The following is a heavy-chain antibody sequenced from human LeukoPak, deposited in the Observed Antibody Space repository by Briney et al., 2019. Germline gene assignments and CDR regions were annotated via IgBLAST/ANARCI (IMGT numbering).Heavy chain of an antibody. D-gene: IGHD1-26*01. CDR1: GGSFSSSY. V-gene: IGHV4-4*07. J-gene: IGHJ5*02. Sequence: SETLSLTCTVSGGSFSSSYWSWIRQPAGKGLEWIGRIYTSGSTNFNPSLKSRVTISIDKSKNQISPKLNSVTAADTAVYYCARGYSGNYLRFDPWGQGTLVTVSS. CDR3: ARGYSGNYLRFDP. CDR2: IYTSGST.